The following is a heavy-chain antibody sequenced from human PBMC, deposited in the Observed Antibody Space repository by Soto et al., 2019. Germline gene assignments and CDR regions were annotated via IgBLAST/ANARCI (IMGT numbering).Heavy chain of an antibody. CDR1: GYGFAAYY. CDR3: ARGRFLEWLLSGWFDT. V-gene: IGHV1-2*02. Sequence: ASVKVSCKASGYGFAAYYMHWVRQAPGQGLEWMGWINPNSGDTNYAQKFQGRVTMTRDTSISTAYMELSRLRSDDTAVYYCARGRFLEWLLSGWFDTWGQGTLVTVSS. J-gene: IGHJ5*02. CDR2: INPNSGDT. D-gene: IGHD3-3*01.